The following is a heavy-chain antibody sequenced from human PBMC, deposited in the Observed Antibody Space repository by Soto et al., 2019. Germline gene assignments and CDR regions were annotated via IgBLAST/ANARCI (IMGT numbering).Heavy chain of an antibody. CDR1: GFTFSSYA. V-gene: IGHV3-23*01. J-gene: IGHJ4*02. Sequence: EVQLLESGGGLVQPGGSLRLSCAASGFTFSSYAMSWVRRAPGKGLEWVSAISGSGGGTYYADSVKGRFTISRDNSKNTLYLQMNSLRAEDTAVYYCAKDDGSSWYYFDSWGQGTLVTVSS. CDR3: AKDDGSSWYYFDS. D-gene: IGHD6-13*01. CDR2: ISGSGGGT.